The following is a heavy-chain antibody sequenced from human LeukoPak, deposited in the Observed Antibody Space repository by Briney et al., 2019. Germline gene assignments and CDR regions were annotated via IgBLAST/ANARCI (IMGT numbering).Heavy chain of an antibody. CDR3: ARDNDFWSGYRYAFDI. V-gene: IGHV4-4*07. CDR2: IYTSGST. Sequence: PSETLSLTCTVSGGSISSYYWSWIRQPPGKGLEWIGRIYTSGSTNYNPSLKSRVTMSVDTSKNQFSLKLSSVTAADTAVYYCARDNDFWSGYRYAFDIWGQGTMVTVSS. D-gene: IGHD3-3*01. J-gene: IGHJ3*02. CDR1: GGSISSYY.